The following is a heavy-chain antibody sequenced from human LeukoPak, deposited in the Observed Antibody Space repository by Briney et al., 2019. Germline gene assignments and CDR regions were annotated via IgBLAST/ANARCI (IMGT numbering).Heavy chain of an antibody. D-gene: IGHD1-26*01. J-gene: IGHJ4*02. CDR1: GFTFSDHY. V-gene: IGHV3-72*01. Sequence: GGSLSLSCAVSGFTFSDHYMDWVRQAPGKGLEWVGRIRNKAKGYTTEYAASVKGRLTISRDDSKNSLYLQMNSLKTEDTAVYYCARGFNGLDSKVGENWGQGTLVTVSS. CDR2: IRNKAKGYTT. CDR3: ARGFNGLDSKVGEN.